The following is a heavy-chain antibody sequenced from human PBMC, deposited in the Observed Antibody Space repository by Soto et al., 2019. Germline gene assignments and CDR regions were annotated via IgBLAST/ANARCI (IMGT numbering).Heavy chain of an antibody. CDR3: ARDPSMVRGENWYFDL. V-gene: IGHV3-21*01. J-gene: IGHJ2*01. CDR1: GFTFSSYS. D-gene: IGHD3-10*01. Sequence: EVQLVESGGGLVKPGGSLRLSCAASGFTFSSYSMNWVRQAPGKGLEWVSSISSSRSYIYYADSERGRFNISRDDAKNSLYLQMNSLRAEDTAVYYCARDPSMVRGENWYFDLWGRGTLVTVSS. CDR2: ISSSRSYI.